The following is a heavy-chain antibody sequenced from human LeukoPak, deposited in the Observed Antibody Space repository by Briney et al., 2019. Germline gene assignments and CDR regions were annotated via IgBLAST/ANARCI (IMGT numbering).Heavy chain of an antibody. CDR1: AFTFSSEC. CDR3: ARVIVGATYFDY. Sequence: PGGSLRLSCAPSAFTFSSECINWVRQAPGKGLEWVAYSSRSSSYIYYADSVKGRFTISRDNDKNSLYLQMNSLRAEDTAVYYCARVIVGATYFDYWGQGTLVSVSS. V-gene: IGHV3-21*01. D-gene: IGHD1-26*01. CDR2: SSRSSSYI. J-gene: IGHJ4*02.